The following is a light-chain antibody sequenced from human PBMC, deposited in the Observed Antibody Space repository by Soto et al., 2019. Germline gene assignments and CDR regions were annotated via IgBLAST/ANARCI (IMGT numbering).Light chain of an antibody. CDR2: GAS. CDR3: PQNGSSTACT. CDR1: QSVSSSY. Sequence: EIVWTQSPGTLSLSPGERATLSCRASQSVSSSYLAWYQQKPGQAPRLLIYGASSRATGIPDRFRGSASEDDIHLTISRLETDFFAVYYSPQNGSSTACTFG. J-gene: IGKJ2*02. V-gene: IGKV3-20*01.